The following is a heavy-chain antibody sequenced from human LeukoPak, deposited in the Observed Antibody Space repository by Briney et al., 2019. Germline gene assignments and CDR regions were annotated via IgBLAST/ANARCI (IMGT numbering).Heavy chain of an antibody. J-gene: IGHJ4*02. V-gene: IGHV1-46*01. CDR3: TLYNY. Sequence: ASVKVSCKASGFTFTSYYMHWVRQAPGQGLEWMGIINPSGSYTSYAQKFQGRVTMTRDTSTSTVYMELSSLRSDDMAVYYCTLYNYWGQGTLVTVSS. CDR1: GFTFTSYY. D-gene: IGHD2-2*02. CDR2: INPSGSYT.